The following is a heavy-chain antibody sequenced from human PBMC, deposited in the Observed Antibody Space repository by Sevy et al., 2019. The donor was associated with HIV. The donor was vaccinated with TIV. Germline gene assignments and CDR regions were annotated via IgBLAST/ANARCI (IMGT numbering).Heavy chain of an antibody. CDR3: AKAALRGIAAAGHLYFDY. D-gene: IGHD6-13*01. CDR2: ISWDGGST. J-gene: IGHJ4*02. V-gene: IGHV3-43*01. CDR1: GFTFDDYT. Sequence: GGSLSLSCAASGFTFDDYTMHWVRQAPGKGLEWVCLISWDGGSTYYADSVKGRFTISRDNSKNSLYLQMNSLRTEDTALYYCAKAALRGIAAAGHLYFDYWGQGTLVTVSS.